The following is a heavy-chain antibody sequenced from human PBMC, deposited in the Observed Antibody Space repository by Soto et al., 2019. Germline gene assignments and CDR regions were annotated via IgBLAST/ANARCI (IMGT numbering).Heavy chain of an antibody. CDR3: ARRGYSYGENYGMDV. V-gene: IGHV3-30-3*01. D-gene: IGHD5-18*01. CDR1: GFTFSSYA. Sequence: SLRLSCAASGFTFSSYAMHWDRQAPGKGLEWVAVISYDGSNKYYADSVKGRFTISRDNSKNTLYLQMNSLRAEDTAVYYCARRGYSYGENYGMDVWGQGTTVTVSS. CDR2: ISYDGSNK. J-gene: IGHJ6*02.